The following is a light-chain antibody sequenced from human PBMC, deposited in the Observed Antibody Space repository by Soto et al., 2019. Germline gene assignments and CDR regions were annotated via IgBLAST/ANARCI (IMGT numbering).Light chain of an antibody. J-gene: IGLJ2*01. CDR2: EDN. CDR3: CSYAGSGTLL. V-gene: IGLV2-23*01. Sequence: QSALTQPASVSGSPGQSITISCTGTSSDVGTYNLVSWYQQHPGKAPKFMIYEDNKRPSGVSNRFSGSKSGNTASLTISGLQAEDEADYYCCSYAGSGTLLFGGGTKLTVL. CDR1: SSDVGTYNL.